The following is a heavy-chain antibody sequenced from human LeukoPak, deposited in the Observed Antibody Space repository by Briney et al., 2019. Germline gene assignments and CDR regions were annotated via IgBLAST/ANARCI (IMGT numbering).Heavy chain of an antibody. CDR2: IYYSGNT. CDR3: ARGFSKSSSWPFDY. J-gene: IGHJ4*02. D-gene: IGHD6-13*01. Sequence: SETLSLTCTVSGGSISSSGYYWGWIRQPPGKGLEWIGSIYYSGNTFYNPSLKSRVTISVDTSKNQFSLKLSSVTAADTAVYYCARGFSKSSSWPFDYWGQGTLVTVSS. V-gene: IGHV4-39*07. CDR1: GGSISSSGYY.